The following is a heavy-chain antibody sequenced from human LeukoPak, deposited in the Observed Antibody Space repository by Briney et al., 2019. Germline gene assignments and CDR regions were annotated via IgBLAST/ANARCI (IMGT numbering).Heavy chain of an antibody. J-gene: IGHJ4*02. CDR2: INHSGYT. V-gene: IGHV4-34*01. CDR1: GVPFSNYY. Sequence: PSETLSLTCAVSGVPFSNYYWSWVRQSPTKGLEWIGEINHSGYTNYNPSLKSRVTISIDTSKNQFSLMLTSVTAADTAVYYCTRAVAGHPDWGQGTFVTVSS. CDR3: TRAVAGHPD. D-gene: IGHD6-19*01.